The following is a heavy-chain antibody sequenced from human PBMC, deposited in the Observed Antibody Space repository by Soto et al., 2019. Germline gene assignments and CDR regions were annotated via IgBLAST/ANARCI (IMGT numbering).Heavy chain of an antibody. Sequence: XETLSLSGAVSGGSISSSYWTWIRQPPGKGLEWIGYVYNSGSTNYNPSLKSRVTISEDTSKSQFYLKVNSMTAADTAVYYCARYRREAVAGYTLDNWGQGILVTVSS. CDR3: ARYRREAVAGYTLDN. D-gene: IGHD6-13*01. J-gene: IGHJ4*02. CDR1: GGSISSSY. CDR2: VYNSGST. V-gene: IGHV4-59*01.